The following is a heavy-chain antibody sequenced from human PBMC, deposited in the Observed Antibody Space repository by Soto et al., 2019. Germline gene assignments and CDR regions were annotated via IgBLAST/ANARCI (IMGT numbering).Heavy chain of an antibody. CDR3: ARERSGYDYTRDAFDI. CDR2: ISSSSSYI. V-gene: IGHV3-21*01. D-gene: IGHD5-12*01. CDR1: GFTFSSYS. J-gene: IGHJ3*02. Sequence: PGGSLRLSCAASGFTFSSYSMNWVRQAPGKGLEWVSSISSSSSYIYYADSVKGRFTISRDNAKNSLYLQMNSLRAEDTVVYYCARERSGYDYTRDAFDIWGQGTMVTVSS.